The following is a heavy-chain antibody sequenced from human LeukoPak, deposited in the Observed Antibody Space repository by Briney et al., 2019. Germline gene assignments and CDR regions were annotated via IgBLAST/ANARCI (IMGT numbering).Heavy chain of an antibody. V-gene: IGHV1-46*01. D-gene: IGHD2-2*01. CDR1: GYTFTSYY. CDR3: ARGGYCSSTSCYVGLGYYFDY. J-gene: IGHJ4*02. Sequence: GASLKVSCKASGYTFTSYYMHWVRQAPGQGLEWMGIINPSGGSTSYAQKFQGRVTMTRDTSTSTVYMELSSLRSEDTAVYYCARGGYCSSTSCYVGLGYYFDYWGQGTLVTVSS. CDR2: INPSGGST.